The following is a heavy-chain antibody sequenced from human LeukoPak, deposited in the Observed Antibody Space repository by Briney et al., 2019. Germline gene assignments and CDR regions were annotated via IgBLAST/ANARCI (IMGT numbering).Heavy chain of an antibody. CDR3: AKDLSLVRFGEFEYYFDY. CDR2: ISGSGGST. CDR1: GFTFSSYA. J-gene: IGHJ4*02. Sequence: GGSLRLSCAASGFTFSSYAMSWVRQAPGNGLEWVSAISGSGGSTYYADSVKGRFTISRDNSKNTLYLQMNSLRAEDTAVYYCAKDLSLVRFGEFEYYFDYWGQGTLVTVSS. D-gene: IGHD3-10*01. V-gene: IGHV3-23*01.